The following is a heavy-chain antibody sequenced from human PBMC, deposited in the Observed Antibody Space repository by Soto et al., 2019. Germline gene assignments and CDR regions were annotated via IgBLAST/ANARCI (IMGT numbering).Heavy chain of an antibody. CDR3: ARDLTYYYDSSGYDRDAFAI. CDR2: IYYSGST. J-gene: IGHJ3*02. CDR1: GGSISSGDYY. Sequence: QVQLQESGPGLVKPSQTLSLTCTVSGGSISSGDYYWSWIRQPPGKGLEWIGYIYYSGSTYYNPSPKSRVTISVDTSKNQFSLTLSSVTAADTAVYYCARDLTYYYDSSGYDRDAFAIWGQGTMVTVSS. V-gene: IGHV4-30-4*01. D-gene: IGHD3-22*01.